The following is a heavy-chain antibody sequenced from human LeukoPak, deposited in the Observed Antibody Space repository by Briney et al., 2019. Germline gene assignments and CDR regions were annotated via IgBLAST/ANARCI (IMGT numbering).Heavy chain of an antibody. CDR2: IYTSGST. Sequence: SETLSLTCTVSGGSFSSYYWSWIRQPAGKGLEWIGRIYTSGSTNYNPSLKSRVTMSVDTSKSQYSLKLTSVTAADTAVYYCARGVGGNYYHYNMDVWGRGTTVTISS. D-gene: IGHD1-26*01. J-gene: IGHJ6*03. CDR1: GGSFSSYY. CDR3: ARGVGGNYYHYNMDV. V-gene: IGHV4-4*07.